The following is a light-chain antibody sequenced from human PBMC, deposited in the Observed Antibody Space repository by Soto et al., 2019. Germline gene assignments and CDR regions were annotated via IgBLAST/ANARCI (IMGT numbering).Light chain of an antibody. V-gene: IGLV1-44*01. CDR3: AAWDDTLRARV. CDR2: SND. Sequence: QSVLAQPPSASGTPVQRFTISCSGSNSNIGRNDVTWYQQVPGTAPQCLIYSNDQRPSGVPDRISGSRSGTSASLAISGLQSGDEAEYYCAAWDDTLRARVFGGGTKLTVL. CDR1: NSNIGRND. J-gene: IGLJ2*01.